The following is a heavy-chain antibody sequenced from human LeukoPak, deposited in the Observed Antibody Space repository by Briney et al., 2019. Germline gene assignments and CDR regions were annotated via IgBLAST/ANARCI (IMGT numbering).Heavy chain of an antibody. CDR2: INSDGSST. D-gene: IGHD6-13*01. J-gene: IGHJ4*02. CDR3: ARGGSAYSSSWSTFDY. CDR1: GFTFSSYW. V-gene: IGHV3-74*01. Sequence: GGSLRLSCAASGFTFSSYWTHWVRQAPGKGLVWVSRINSDGSSTSYADSVTGRFTISRDNAKNTLYLQMNSLRAEDTAVYYCARGGSAYSSSWSTFDYWGQGTLVTVSS.